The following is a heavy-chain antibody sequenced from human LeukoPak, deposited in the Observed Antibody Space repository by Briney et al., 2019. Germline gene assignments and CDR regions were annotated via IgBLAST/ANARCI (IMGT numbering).Heavy chain of an antibody. CDR3: AELGITMIGGV. Sequence: GGSLRLSCAASGFTFSTFAMNWVRQAPGKGLEWVSYISSSGSTIYYADSVKGRFTISRDNAKNSLYLQMNSLRAEDTAVYYCAELGITMIGGVGGKGTTVTISS. CDR2: ISSSGSTI. CDR1: GFTFSTFA. D-gene: IGHD3-10*02. V-gene: IGHV3-48*03. J-gene: IGHJ6*04.